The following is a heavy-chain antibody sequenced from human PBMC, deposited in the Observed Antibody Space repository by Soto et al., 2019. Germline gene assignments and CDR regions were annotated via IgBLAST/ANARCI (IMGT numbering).Heavy chain of an antibody. CDR3: ARDLGYCTNGVCYTTHYYYGMDV. D-gene: IGHD2-8*01. Sequence: GESLKISCKGSGYSFTSYWIGWVRQMPGKGLEWMGIIYPGDSDTRYSPSFQGQVTISADKSISTAYLQWSSLKASDTAMYYCARDLGYCTNGVCYTTHYYYGMDVWGQGTTVTVSS. CDR2: IYPGDSDT. CDR1: GYSFTSYW. V-gene: IGHV5-51*01. J-gene: IGHJ6*02.